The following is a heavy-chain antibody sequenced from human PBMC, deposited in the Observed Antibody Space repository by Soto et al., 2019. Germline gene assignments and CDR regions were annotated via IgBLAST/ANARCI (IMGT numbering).Heavy chain of an antibody. V-gene: IGHV3-30-3*01. J-gene: IGHJ6*02. Sequence: PGGSLRLSCAASGFTFSSYAMHWVRQAPGKGLEWVAVISYDGSNKYYADSVKGRFTISRDNSKNTLYLQMNSLRAEDTAVYYCACDLYGSGPPFYSCYGLDVWGQGTTVTVSS. CDR1: GFTFSSYA. CDR2: ISYDGSNK. CDR3: ACDLYGSGPPFYSCYGLDV. D-gene: IGHD3-10*01.